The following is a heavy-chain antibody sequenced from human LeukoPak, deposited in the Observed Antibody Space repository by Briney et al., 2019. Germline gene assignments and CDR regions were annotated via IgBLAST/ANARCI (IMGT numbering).Heavy chain of an antibody. CDR3: STVSPYYGSGTTSPDS. V-gene: IGHV3-15*01. D-gene: IGHD3-10*01. J-gene: IGHJ4*02. CDR2: IKSKTDGGKT. CDR1: GFPFSNAW. Sequence: GGSLRLSCAASGFPFSNAWMSWVRQAPGKGLEWVGRIKSKTDGGKTDYAAPVQGRFSISRDDSENTLYLQMNGPNTEDTAVYYCSTVSPYYGSGTTSPDSWGQGTLVVVSS.